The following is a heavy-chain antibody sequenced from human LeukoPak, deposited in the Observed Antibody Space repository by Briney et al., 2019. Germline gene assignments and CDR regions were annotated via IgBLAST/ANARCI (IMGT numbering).Heavy chain of an antibody. D-gene: IGHD1-26*01. CDR3: ARRGRGSINFCIDY. Sequence: GGSLRLSCAASGFTFTSYWIGWVRQMPGKGLEWMGIIYPGDSDTRYSPSFQGQVTISADKSISTAYLQWSSLKASDTAMYYCARRGRGSINFCIDYWGQGTLVTVSS. CDR1: GFTFTSYW. CDR2: IYPGDSDT. J-gene: IGHJ4*02. V-gene: IGHV5-51*01.